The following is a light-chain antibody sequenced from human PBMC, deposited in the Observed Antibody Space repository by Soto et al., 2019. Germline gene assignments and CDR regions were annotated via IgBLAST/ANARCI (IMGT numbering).Light chain of an antibody. Sequence: ETVLTQSPGTLSLSPGERATLSCRASQSVGGSLAWYQQRPGQAPRLLVYHTSNRATGIPDRFSASGSGTDFTLTISRLEHEDFAVYYCQQYESSPRTFGQGTKADIK. J-gene: IGKJ1*01. V-gene: IGKV3-20*01. CDR1: QSVGGS. CDR2: HTS. CDR3: QQYESSPRT.